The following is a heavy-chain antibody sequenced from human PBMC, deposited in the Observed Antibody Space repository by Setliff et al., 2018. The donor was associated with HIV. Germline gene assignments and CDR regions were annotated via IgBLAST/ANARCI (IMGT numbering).Heavy chain of an antibody. CDR1: GGSFSDHY. CDR3: ARHVKRYYYDTSGPYYMDV. J-gene: IGHJ6*03. V-gene: IGHV4-34*01. D-gene: IGHD3-22*01. Sequence: SETLSLTCAVYGGSFSDHYWGWIRQPPGKGLEWIGTIYYSGSTYSNPSLKSRVTISVDTSKNQFSLKLRSMTAADTAVYYCARHVKRYYYDTSGPYYMDVWGKGTTVTVSS. CDR2: IYYSGST.